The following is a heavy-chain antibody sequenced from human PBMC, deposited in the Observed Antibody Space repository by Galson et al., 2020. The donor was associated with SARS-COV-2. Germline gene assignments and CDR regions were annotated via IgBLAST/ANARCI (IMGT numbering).Heavy chain of an antibody. D-gene: IGHD3-3*01. CDR1: GYTLTELS. V-gene: IGHV1-24*01. CDR3: ATSLLDFWSGYQTFGY. J-gene: IGHJ4*02. Sequence: ASVKVSCKVSGYTLTELSMHWVRQAPGKGLEWMGGFDPEDGETIYAQKFQGRVTMTEDTSTDTAYMELSSLRSEDTAVYYCATSLLDFWSGYQTFGYWGQGTLVTVSS. CDR2: FDPEDGET.